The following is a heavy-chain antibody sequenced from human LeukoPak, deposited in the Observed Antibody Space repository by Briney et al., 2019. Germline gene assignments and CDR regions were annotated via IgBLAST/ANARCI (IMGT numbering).Heavy chain of an antibody. CDR2: MYYNGST. J-gene: IGHJ4*02. CDR3: ARPGTARVGSGWPQHIDY. CDR1: GGSISGYY. Sequence: PSETLSLTCTVSGGSISGYYWTWIRQPPGKGLEWIGYMYYNGSTNYNPSLNSRVTISVDPSKNQFSLKPTSVPTADTAVYYCARPGTARVGSGWPQHIDYWGQGTLVSVSS. D-gene: IGHD6-19*01. V-gene: IGHV4-59*08.